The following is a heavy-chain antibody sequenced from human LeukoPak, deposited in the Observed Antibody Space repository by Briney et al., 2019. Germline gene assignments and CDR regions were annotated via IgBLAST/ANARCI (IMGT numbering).Heavy chain of an antibody. V-gene: IGHV1-18*01. CDR3: ARTRCCSSTSCYDYGMDV. CDR2: ISAYNGNT. D-gene: IGHD2-2*01. J-gene: IGHJ6*02. Sequence: ASVKVSCKASGYTFTSYGISWVRQAPGQGLEWMGWISAYNGNTNYAQKLQGRVTMTTDTSTSTAYMELRSLRSDDTAVYYCARTRCCSSTSCYDYGMDVWGQGTTVTVSS. CDR1: GYTFTSYG.